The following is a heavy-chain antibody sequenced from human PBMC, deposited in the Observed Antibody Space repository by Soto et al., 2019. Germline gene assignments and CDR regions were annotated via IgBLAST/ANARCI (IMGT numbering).Heavy chain of an antibody. V-gene: IGHV1-69*12. CDR2: IIPVYRTT. Sequence: QAQLVQSGAEVRTPGSSVRVSCKSSGGRFNTYVITWVRQAPGQGLEWMGGIIPVYRTTMYAQHFEDRVTITADESTSTAYMEVSSLRSEDTAVYYCARGDSRGYYMDVWGQGTTVTVSS. J-gene: IGHJ6*03. D-gene: IGHD3-10*01. CDR1: GGRFNTYV. CDR3: ARGDSRGYYMDV.